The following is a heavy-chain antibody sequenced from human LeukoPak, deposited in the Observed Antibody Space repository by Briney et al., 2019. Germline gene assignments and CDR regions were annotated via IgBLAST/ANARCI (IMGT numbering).Heavy chain of an antibody. Sequence: GGSLRLSCAASGFTFSSYSMNWVRQAPGKGLEWVSSISSSSSYIYYADSVKGRFTISRDNAKNSLYLQMNSLRAEDTAVYYCATYGYFGHDAFDIWGQGTMVTVSS. D-gene: IGHD3-9*01. CDR2: ISSSSSYI. V-gene: IGHV3-21*01. CDR1: GFTFSSYS. J-gene: IGHJ3*02. CDR3: ATYGYFGHDAFDI.